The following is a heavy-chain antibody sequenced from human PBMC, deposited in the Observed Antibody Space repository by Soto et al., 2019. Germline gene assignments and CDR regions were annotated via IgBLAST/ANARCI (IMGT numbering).Heavy chain of an antibody. V-gene: IGHV4-59*01. CDR3: AREGTTVDSYYYYGMDV. J-gene: IGHJ6*02. Sequence: QVQLQESGPGLVKPSETLSLTCTVSGGSISSYYLSWIRQPPGKGLEWIGYIYYSGSTNYNPSLKSRVTISVDTSKNQFSLKLSSVTAADTAVYYCAREGTTVDSYYYYGMDVWGQGTTVTVSS. CDR2: IYYSGST. D-gene: IGHD1-1*01. CDR1: GGSISSYY.